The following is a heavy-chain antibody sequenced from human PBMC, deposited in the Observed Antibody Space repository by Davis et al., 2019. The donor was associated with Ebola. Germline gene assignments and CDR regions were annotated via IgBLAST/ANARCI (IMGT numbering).Heavy chain of an antibody. Sequence: PGGSLRLSCVASGFTFTNYAMTWVRQAPGKGLEWVSLVRASGASKWYADSVKGRFTISRDNSKNTLYLQMNSLRTEDTAVYYCARDIGWLGTFDCWGQGTPVTVSS. CDR1: GFTFTNYA. J-gene: IGHJ4*02. CDR2: VRASGASK. D-gene: IGHD6-19*01. V-gene: IGHV3-23*01. CDR3: ARDIGWLGTFDC.